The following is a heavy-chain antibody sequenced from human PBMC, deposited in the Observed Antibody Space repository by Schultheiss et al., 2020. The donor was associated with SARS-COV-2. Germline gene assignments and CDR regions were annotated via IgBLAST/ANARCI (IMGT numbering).Heavy chain of an antibody. Sequence: GGSLRLSCAASGFTFSSYGMHWVRQAPGKGLEWVAVIWYDGSNKYYADSVKGRFTISRDNSKNTLYLQMNSLRAEDTAVYYCARDRRQWYYYYGMDVWGQGTTVTVSS. J-gene: IGHJ6*02. D-gene: IGHD6-19*01. CDR2: IWYDGSNK. V-gene: IGHV3-33*08. CDR3: ARDRRQWYYYYGMDV. CDR1: GFTFSSYG.